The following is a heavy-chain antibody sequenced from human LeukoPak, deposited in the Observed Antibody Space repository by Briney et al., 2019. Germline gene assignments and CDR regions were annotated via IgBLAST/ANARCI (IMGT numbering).Heavy chain of an antibody. CDR1: GGSFSGYY. Sequence: SETLSLTCAVYGGSFSGYYWSWIRQPPGKGLEWIGEINHSGSTNYNPSLKSGVTISVDTSKNQFSLKLSSVTAADTAVYYCARGFVEGDYVGRGALGYYFDYWGQGTLVTVSS. D-gene: IGHD4-23*01. CDR2: INHSGST. CDR3: ARGFVEGDYVGRGALGYYFDY. J-gene: IGHJ4*02. V-gene: IGHV4-34*01.